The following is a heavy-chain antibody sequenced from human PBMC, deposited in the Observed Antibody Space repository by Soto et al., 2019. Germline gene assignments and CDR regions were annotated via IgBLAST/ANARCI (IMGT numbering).Heavy chain of an antibody. V-gene: IGHV1-3*01. D-gene: IGHD3-10*01. J-gene: IGHJ4*02. CDR1: GYTFTSYA. Sequence: AASVKVSCKASGYTFTSYAMHWVRQAPGQRLEWMGWINAGNGNTKYSQKFQGRVTITRDTSASTAYMELSSLRSEDTAVYYCAVMVRGVPFDYWGQGTLVTVSS. CDR2: INAGNGNT. CDR3: AVMVRGVPFDY.